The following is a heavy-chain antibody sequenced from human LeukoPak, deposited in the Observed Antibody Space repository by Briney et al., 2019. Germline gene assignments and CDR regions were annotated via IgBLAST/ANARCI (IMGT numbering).Heavy chain of an antibody. CDR2: ISSSSSYI. D-gene: IGHD2-15*01. CDR3: ARVGVVAATD. CDR1: GFTFSSYS. Sequence: KTGXSLRLSCAASGFTFSSYSMNWVRQAPGKGLEWVSSISSSSSYIYYADSVKGRFTISRDNAKNSLYLQMNSLRAEDTAVYYCARVGVVAATDWGQGTLVTVSS. J-gene: IGHJ4*02. V-gene: IGHV3-21*01.